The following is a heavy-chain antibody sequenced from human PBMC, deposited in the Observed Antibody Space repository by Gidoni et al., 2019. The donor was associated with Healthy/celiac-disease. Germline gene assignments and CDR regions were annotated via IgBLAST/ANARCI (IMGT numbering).Heavy chain of an antibody. CDR3: AKDRYGKIAARPHYFDY. J-gene: IGHJ4*02. CDR2: ISYDGSNK. V-gene: IGHV3-30*18. D-gene: IGHD6-6*01. CDR1: GFTFSSYG. Sequence: QVQLVESGGGVVQPGRSLRLSCAASGFTFSSYGMHWVRQAPGTGLEWVAVISYDGSNKYYADSVTGRFTISRDNSKNTLYLQMNSLRAEDTAVYYCAKDRYGKIAARPHYFDYWGQGTLVTVSS.